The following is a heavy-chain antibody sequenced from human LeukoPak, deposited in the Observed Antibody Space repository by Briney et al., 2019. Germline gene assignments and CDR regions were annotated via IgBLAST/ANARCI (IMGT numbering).Heavy chain of an antibody. J-gene: IGHJ4*02. Sequence: SETLSLTCSVSGYSISSNYYWGWIRQPPGKGLEWIGSIYHSGNTYHNPSLKSRVTISVDTSMNKFFLKLSSVTAADTAVYYCARDAYYDFWSDFRTPYDYWGQGIQVTVSS. V-gene: IGHV4-38-2*02. CDR3: ARDAYYDFWSDFRTPYDY. D-gene: IGHD3-3*01. CDR2: IYHSGNT. CDR1: GYSISSNYY.